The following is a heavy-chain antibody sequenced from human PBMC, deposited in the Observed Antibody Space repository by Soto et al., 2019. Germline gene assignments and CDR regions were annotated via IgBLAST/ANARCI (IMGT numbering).Heavy chain of an antibody. V-gene: IGHV4-39*01. J-gene: IGHJ4*02. CDR2: IYFSGST. CDR3: ARLRIAVAAYFDY. D-gene: IGHD6-19*01. CDR1: GDSISRSSYA. Sequence: KPSETLSLTCTVSGDSISRSSYAWGWIRQPPGKGLEWIGSIYFSGSTYFSPSLKSRVTISVDTSKDQFSLKLSSVTAADTAVYYCARLRIAVAAYFDYWGQGTLVTVSS.